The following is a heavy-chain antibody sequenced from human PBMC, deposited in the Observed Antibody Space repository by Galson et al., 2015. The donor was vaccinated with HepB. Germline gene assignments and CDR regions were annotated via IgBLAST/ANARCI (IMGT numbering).Heavy chain of an antibody. Sequence: SLRLSCAASGFTFSSYWMSWVRQAPGKGLEWVANIKQDGSEKYYVDSVKGRFTISRDNAKNSLYLQMNSLRAEDTAVYYCARDLPAAMETDGMDVWGQGTTVTVSS. D-gene: IGHD2-2*01. J-gene: IGHJ6*02. CDR1: GFTFSSYW. V-gene: IGHV3-7*03. CDR2: IKQDGSEK. CDR3: ARDLPAAMETDGMDV.